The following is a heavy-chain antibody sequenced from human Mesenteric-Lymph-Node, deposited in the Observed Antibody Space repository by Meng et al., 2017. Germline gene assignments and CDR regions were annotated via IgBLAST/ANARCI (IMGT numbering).Heavy chain of an antibody. CDR2: IYYSGNT. J-gene: IGHJ5*02. D-gene: IGHD6-13*01. V-gene: IGHV4-61*01. CDR3: ARPIAAAGWFDP. CDR1: GASVSSGPHY. Sequence: QGQLQESGPGLVRPSETLSATCTVSGASVSSGPHYWSRIRQSPGKGLEWIGYIYYSGNTNYSPSLKSRLTISLDTSKNQVSLRLNSVTAADTAAYYCARPIAAAGWFDPWGQGTLVTVSS.